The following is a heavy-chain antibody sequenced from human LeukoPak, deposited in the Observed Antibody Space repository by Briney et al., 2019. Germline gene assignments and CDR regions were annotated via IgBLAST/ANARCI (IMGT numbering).Heavy chain of an antibody. CDR1: GGSTNGYY. CDR2: VYYSGST. CDR3: ARGVLRYFDWLSPNKYYFDY. V-gene: IGHV4-59*12. D-gene: IGHD3-9*01. Sequence: SVTLSLTCTVSGGSTNGYYWTWIRQSPGKGLEWIGYVYYSGSTNYNPSLKSRVTISVDTSKNQFSLKLSSVTAADTAVYYCARGVLRYFDWLSPNKYYFDYWGQGTLVTVSS. J-gene: IGHJ4*02.